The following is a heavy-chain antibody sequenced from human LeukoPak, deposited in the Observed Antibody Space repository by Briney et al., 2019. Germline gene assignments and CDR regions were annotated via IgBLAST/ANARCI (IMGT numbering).Heavy chain of an antibody. CDR1: GGSINSSNW. CDR3: ARKGIAAANAAYFDY. J-gene: IGHJ4*02. V-gene: IGHV4-4*02. Sequence: PSGTLSLTCAVSGGSINSSNWWSWVRQPPRKGLEWIGEINHSGSTNYNPSLKSRVTISVDTSKNQFSLKLSSVTAADTAVYYCARKGIAAANAAYFDYWGQGTLVTVSS. D-gene: IGHD6-13*01. CDR2: INHSGST.